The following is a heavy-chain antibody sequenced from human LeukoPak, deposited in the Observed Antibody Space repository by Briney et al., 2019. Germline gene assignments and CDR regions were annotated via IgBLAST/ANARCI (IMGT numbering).Heavy chain of an antibody. J-gene: IGHJ4*02. CDR2: IYYSGTT. CDR1: GGSISSSRYY. CDR3: SSLPTAAWKHSDF. Sequence: PSETLSLTCTVSGGSISSSRYYWGWIRQPPGKGLEWVGSIYYSGTTYNHPSRKSRVTIFVDKSKNQFSLKLSPVTAADTAVYYCSSLPTAAWKHSDFWGPGALVTVSS. D-gene: IGHD1-1*01. V-gene: IGHV4-39*07.